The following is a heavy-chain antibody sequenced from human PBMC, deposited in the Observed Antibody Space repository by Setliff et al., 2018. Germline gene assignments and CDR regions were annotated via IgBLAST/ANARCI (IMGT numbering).Heavy chain of an antibody. CDR3: ARGGYGGLQGATSYYYFYNYINV. D-gene: IGHD5-12*01. J-gene: IGHJ6*03. CDR1: GYPFTHQG. CDR2: ISAYNGDT. Sequence: ASVKVSCKTSGYPFTHQGISWVRQAPGQGLEWMGWISAYNGDTNFIQKFHDRVTMTTDRSTSTAYMELRSLGSDDTAMYYCARGGYGGLQGATSYYYFYNYINVWGKGTKVTVSS. V-gene: IGHV1-18*01.